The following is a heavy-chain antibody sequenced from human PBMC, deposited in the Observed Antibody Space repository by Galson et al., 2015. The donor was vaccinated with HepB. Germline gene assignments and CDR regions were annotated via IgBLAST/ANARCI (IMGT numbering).Heavy chain of an antibody. Sequence: SETLSLTCAVYGGSFNDYYWSWIRQSPGKGLEWIGEINHSGSITNYNPSLKSRVTISVDTSKNQFSLKLSSVTAADTAVYYCARHQSAYYDFWSGYRALSDAFDIWGQGTMVTVSS. CDR2: INHSGSIT. D-gene: IGHD3-3*01. CDR3: ARHQSAYYDFWSGYRALSDAFDI. V-gene: IGHV4-34*01. J-gene: IGHJ3*02. CDR1: GGSFNDYY.